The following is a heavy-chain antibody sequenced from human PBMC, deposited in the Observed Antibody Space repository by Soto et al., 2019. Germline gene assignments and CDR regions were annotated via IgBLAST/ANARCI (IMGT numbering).Heavy chain of an antibody. J-gene: IGHJ6*02. CDR1: GGTFSSYA. CDR2: IIPIFGTA. Sequence: SVKVSCKASGGTFSSYAISWVRQAPGQGLEWMGGIIPIFGTANYAQKFQGRVTITADKSTSTAYMELSSLRSEDTAVYYCARAVTIFGVVIGPYYGMDVWGQGTTVTVSS. CDR3: ARAVTIFGVVIGPYYGMDV. D-gene: IGHD3-3*01. V-gene: IGHV1-69*06.